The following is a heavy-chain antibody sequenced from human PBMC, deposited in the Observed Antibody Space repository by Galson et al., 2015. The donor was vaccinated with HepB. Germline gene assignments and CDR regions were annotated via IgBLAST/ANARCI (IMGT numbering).Heavy chain of an antibody. J-gene: IGHJ6*02. CDR3: VRYYYGSGSISRTYYYYGMDV. V-gene: IGHV1-2*06. Sequence: SVKVSCKASGYTLTGYYMHWVRQAPGQGLEWMGRINPNSGGTNYAQKFQGRVTMTRDTSISTAYMELSRLRSDDTAVYYCVRYYYGSGSISRTYYYYGMDVWGQGTTVTVSS. CDR2: INPNSGGT. D-gene: IGHD3-10*01. CDR1: GYTLTGYY.